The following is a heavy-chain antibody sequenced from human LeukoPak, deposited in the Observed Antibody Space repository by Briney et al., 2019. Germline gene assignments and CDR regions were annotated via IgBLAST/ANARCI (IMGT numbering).Heavy chain of an antibody. CDR1: GFTFSSYA. J-gene: IGHJ4*02. CDR2: ISGSGGST. CDR3: AKEQDGYTVGRSFDY. V-gene: IGHV3-23*01. D-gene: IGHD5-24*01. Sequence: GGSLRLSCAASGFTFSSYAMSWVRQAPGKGLEWVSAISGSGGSTYYADSVKGRFTISRDNSKNTLYLQINSLRAEDTAVYYCAKEQDGYTVGRSFDYWGQGTLVTVSS.